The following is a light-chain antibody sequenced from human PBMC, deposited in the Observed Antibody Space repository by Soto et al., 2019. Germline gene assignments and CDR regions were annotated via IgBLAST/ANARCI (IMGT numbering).Light chain of an antibody. CDR1: QSITEY. V-gene: IGKV1-39*01. CDR3: QQTYSTPRT. CDR2: GAS. Sequence: DIQMTQSPSSLSASVGDRVTITCRASQSITEYLHWYQQKPGKAPRLLIYGASTLHSGVPSRFSGSGSGTDVTLTINSLQPEDFAIYYCQQTYSTPRTFGQGTKVEIK. J-gene: IGKJ1*01.